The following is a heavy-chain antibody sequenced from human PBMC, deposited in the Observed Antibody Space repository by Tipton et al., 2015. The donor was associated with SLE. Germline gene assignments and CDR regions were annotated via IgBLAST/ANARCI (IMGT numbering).Heavy chain of an antibody. CDR2: IYTSGST. CDR1: GGSISSYY. Sequence: GLVKPSETLSLTCTVSGGSISSYYWSWIRQPPGKGLEWIGYIYTSGSTNYNPSLKSRVTISVDTSKNQFSLKLSSVTAADTAVYYCAREAATVNHDAFDIWGQGTMVTVSS. CDR3: AREAATVNHDAFDI. V-gene: IGHV4-4*08. J-gene: IGHJ3*02. D-gene: IGHD4-17*01.